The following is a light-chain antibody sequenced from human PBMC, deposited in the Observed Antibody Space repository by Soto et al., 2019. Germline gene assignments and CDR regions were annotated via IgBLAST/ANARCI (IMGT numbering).Light chain of an antibody. V-gene: IGKV1-9*01. CDR1: QDFNNY. CDR3: QQLNRFPLT. J-gene: IGKJ4*01. CDR2: CAS. Sequence: IQLTKSPSFLSASVGDRVTITCRASQDFNNYLAWYQQKPGEAPKLLMYCASTVQSGVPSSLSGSGSGTEFTITISSLQVYYFITYFSQQLNRFPLTSGLGTKV.